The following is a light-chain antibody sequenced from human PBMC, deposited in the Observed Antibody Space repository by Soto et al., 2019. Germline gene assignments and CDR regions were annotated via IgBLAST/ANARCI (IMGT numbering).Light chain of an antibody. CDR1: SGHSSYA. CDR2: LNSDGSH. Sequence: QPVLTQSPSASASLGASVKLTCTLSSGHSSYAIAWHQQQPEKGPRYLIKLNSDGSHSKGDGIPDRFSGSSSGAERYLTISSLQSEDEADYYCQTWGTGPRVFGGGTKLTVL. CDR3: QTWGTGPRV. V-gene: IGLV4-69*01. J-gene: IGLJ3*02.